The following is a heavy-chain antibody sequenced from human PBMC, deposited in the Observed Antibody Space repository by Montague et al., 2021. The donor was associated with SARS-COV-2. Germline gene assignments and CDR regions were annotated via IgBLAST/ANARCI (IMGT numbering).Heavy chain of an antibody. Sequence: SETLSLTCAVYRGSFSGYYWSWIRQPPGKGLEWIGYIYYDGSTNYNPSLKSRVTMSVDSSKNQFSLRLSSVTAADTAVYYCARYGSYFEHWGQGTLVTVSS. D-gene: IGHD1-26*01. CDR1: RGSFSGYY. J-gene: IGHJ4*02. CDR3: ARYGSYFEH. V-gene: IGHV4-59*03. CDR2: IYYDGST.